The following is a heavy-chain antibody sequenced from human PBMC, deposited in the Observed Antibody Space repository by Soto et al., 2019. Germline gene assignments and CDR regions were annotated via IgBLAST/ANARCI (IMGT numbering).Heavy chain of an antibody. Sequence: VGSLRLSCAASGFTLNSYWMHWVRQAPGKGLVWVSRINSDGSSTSYADSVKGRFTISRDNAKNTLYLQMNSLRAEDTAVYYCTRGSAYSSSWYLNFDYWGQGTLVTVSS. J-gene: IGHJ4*02. CDR2: INSDGSST. CDR1: GFTLNSYW. CDR3: TRGSAYSSSWYLNFDY. D-gene: IGHD6-13*01. V-gene: IGHV3-74*01.